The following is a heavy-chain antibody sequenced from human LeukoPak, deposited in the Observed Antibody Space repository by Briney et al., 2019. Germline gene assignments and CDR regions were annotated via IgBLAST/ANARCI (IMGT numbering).Heavy chain of an antibody. D-gene: IGHD3-9*01. CDR2: IKQDGSEK. Sequence: PGGSLRLSCAASGFTFSSYWMTWVRQAPGKGLEWVANIKQDGSEKYYVDSVKGRFTISRDNAKNSLYLQMNSLRAEDTAVCYCARGLTGYYFDCWGQGTLVTVSP. V-gene: IGHV3-7*04. CDR3: ARGLTGYYFDC. J-gene: IGHJ4*02. CDR1: GFTFSSYW.